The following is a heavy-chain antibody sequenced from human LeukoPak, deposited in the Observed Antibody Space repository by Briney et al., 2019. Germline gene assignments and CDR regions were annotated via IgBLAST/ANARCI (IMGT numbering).Heavy chain of an antibody. J-gene: IGHJ4*02. CDR2: ITWNSDTL. D-gene: IGHD5-18*01. CDR1: GFTFNDYT. CDR3: ARHLSGITGYTYGRGIDY. V-gene: IGHV3-9*01. Sequence: GGSLRLSCEASGFTFNDYTMHWVRQGPGRGLEWVSSITWNSDTLKYADSVKGRFTISRDNAKTSLYLQMNSLRAEDTAVYYCARHLSGITGYTYGRGIDYWGQGTLVTVSS.